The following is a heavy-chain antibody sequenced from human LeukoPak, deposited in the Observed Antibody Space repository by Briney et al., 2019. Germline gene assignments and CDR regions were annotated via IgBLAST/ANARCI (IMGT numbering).Heavy chain of an antibody. CDR3: AKDSKPKAYYYDSSGYYPRGFDP. J-gene: IGHJ5*02. Sequence: TGGSLRLSCAASGFTFSSYAMSWVRQAPGKGLEWVSAISGSGGSTYYADSVKGRFTISRDNSKNTLYLQMNSLRAEDTAVYYCAKDSKPKAYYYDSSGYYPRGFDPWAREPWSPSPQ. D-gene: IGHD3-22*01. V-gene: IGHV3-23*01. CDR2: ISGSGGST. CDR1: GFTFSSYA.